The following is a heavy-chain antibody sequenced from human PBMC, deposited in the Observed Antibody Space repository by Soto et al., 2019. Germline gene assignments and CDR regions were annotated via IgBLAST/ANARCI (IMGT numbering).Heavy chain of an antibody. J-gene: IGHJ4*02. CDR2: ISGSGGST. D-gene: IGHD5-12*01. CDR3: AEDELGEMATIREVYFDD. V-gene: IGHV3-23*01. Sequence: GGSLRLSCAASGFTLSGYAMDWVRQAPGKGLEYVSGISGSGGSTYYADSVKGRFTISRDNSKNTLYLQMNSLRAEDTAVYYCAEDELGEMATIREVYFDDWGQGTLDTVSS. CDR1: GFTLSGYA.